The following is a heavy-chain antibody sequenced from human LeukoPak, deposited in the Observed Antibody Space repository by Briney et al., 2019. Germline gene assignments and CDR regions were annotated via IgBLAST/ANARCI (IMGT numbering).Heavy chain of an antibody. CDR3: ARVIGIPFNWFDP. D-gene: IGHD3-16*02. J-gene: IGHJ5*02. Sequence: SETLSLTCTVSGGSISSYYWSWIRQPPGKGLEWIGYIYYSGYTNYNPSLKSRVTISVDTSKNQFSLKLSSVTAADTAVYYCARVIGIPFNWFDPWGQGTLVTVSS. CDR2: IYYSGYT. V-gene: IGHV4-59*01. CDR1: GGSISSYY.